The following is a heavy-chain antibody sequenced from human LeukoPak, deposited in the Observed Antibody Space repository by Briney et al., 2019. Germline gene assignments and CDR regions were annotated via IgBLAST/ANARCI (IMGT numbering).Heavy chain of an antibody. J-gene: IGHJ3*02. CDR2: INHSGST. D-gene: IGHD2-15*01. Sequence: SETLSLTCAVYGGSFSGYYWSWIRQPPGKGLEWIGEINHSGSTNYNPSLKSRVTISVDTSKNQFSLKLSSVTAADTAVYYCARSKVAADDAFDIWGQGTMVTVSS. CDR3: ARSKVAADDAFDI. V-gene: IGHV4-34*01. CDR1: GGSFSGYY.